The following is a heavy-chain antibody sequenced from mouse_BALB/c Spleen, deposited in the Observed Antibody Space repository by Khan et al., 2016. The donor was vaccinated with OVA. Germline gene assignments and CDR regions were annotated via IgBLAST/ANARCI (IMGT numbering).Heavy chain of an antibody. CDR3: VRWDY. CDR1: GYSITSGYS. J-gene: IGHJ2*01. Sequence: EVQLVESGPDLLKPPQSLSLTCTVTGYSITSGYSWHWIRQLPGHKLEWMGYIDYSGTTNYNPSLKSRISITREISKNQFFLQLNSVTTEDTATYYCVRWDYWGQGTTLTVSS. CDR2: IDYSGTT. V-gene: IGHV3-1*02.